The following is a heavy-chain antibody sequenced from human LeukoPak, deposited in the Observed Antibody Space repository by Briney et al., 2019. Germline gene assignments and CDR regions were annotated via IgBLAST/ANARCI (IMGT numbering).Heavy chain of an antibody. CDR3: ARLRDDTPY. CDR1: GFTFSSYN. CDR2: ISSSSNTI. V-gene: IGHV3-48*01. D-gene: IGHD3-22*01. J-gene: IGHJ4*02. Sequence: GGSLRLSCAASGFTFSSYNLNWVRQAPGKGLEWVSYISSSSNTIYYTDSVKGRFTISRDNAKNSLHLQMSSLRAEDTAIYYCARLRDDTPYWGQGTLVTVSS.